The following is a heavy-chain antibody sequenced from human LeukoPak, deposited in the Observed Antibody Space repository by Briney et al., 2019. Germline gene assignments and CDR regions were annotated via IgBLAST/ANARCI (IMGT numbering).Heavy chain of an antibody. V-gene: IGHV4-34*01. CDR3: ARGSRGAARQLDY. Sequence: PSETLSLTCAVYGGSFCGYYWSWIPQPQGKGLVWIGETNHSGSTNSNPSLKSLVTISVDTSNKQFSLKLSSVTAADTAVYYCARGSRGAARQLDYWGQGTLVTVSS. D-gene: IGHD6-6*01. CDR2: TNHSGST. CDR1: GGSFCGYY. J-gene: IGHJ4*02.